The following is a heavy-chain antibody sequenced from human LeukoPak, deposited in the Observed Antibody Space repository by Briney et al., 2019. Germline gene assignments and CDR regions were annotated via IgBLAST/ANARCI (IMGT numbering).Heavy chain of an antibody. D-gene: IGHD5-24*01. Sequence: GRSLRLSCAASGFTFSSYAMHWVRQAPSKGLEWVAVISYDGSNTYYADSVKGRFTISRDNSKNTLYLQMNSLRAEDTAVYYCARDGEKRWLQYTFDYWGQGTLVTVSS. CDR1: GFTFSSYA. J-gene: IGHJ4*02. V-gene: IGHV3-30-3*01. CDR3: ARDGEKRWLQYTFDY. CDR2: ISYDGSNT.